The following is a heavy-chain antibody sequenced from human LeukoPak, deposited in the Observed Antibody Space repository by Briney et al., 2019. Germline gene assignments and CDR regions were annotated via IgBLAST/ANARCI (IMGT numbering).Heavy chain of an antibody. CDR2: ISSSGSTI. J-gene: IGHJ4*01. V-gene: IGHV3-48*01. Sequence: PGGSLRLSCVAAGFTFSADNMNWGRQAPGKGLEWVSYISSSGSTIYYAYSLKGRFTISRDNAMNSLFLQMNSLRADDTDVYYCFSAGGDWGHGPLVTVSS. CDR1: GFTFSADN. CDR3: FSAGGD. D-gene: IGHD6-13*01.